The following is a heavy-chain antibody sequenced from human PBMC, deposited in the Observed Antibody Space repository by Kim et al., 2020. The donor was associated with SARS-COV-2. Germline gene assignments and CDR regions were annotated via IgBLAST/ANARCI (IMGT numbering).Heavy chain of an antibody. CDR2: IVVGSGNT. D-gene: IGHD3-16*02. V-gene: IGHV1-58*01. J-gene: IGHJ3*02. CDR3: AADSYYDYIWGSYRRPAFDI. CDR1: GFTFTSSA. Sequence: SVTVSCKASGFTFTSSAVQWVRQARGQRLEWIGWIVVGSGNTNYAQKFQERVTITRDMSTSTAYMELSSLRSEDTAVYYCAADSYYDYIWGSYRRPAFDIWGQGTMVTVSS.